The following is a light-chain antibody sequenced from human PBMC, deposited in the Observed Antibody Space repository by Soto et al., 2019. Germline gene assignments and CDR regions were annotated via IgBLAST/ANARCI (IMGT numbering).Light chain of an antibody. CDR2: SAS. CDR3: QQRSAWGGT. V-gene: IGKV3-11*01. J-gene: IGKJ1*01. Sequence: EIVMTQSPATLSVSPGERATLSCRASQSISTELAWYQQKPGQPPRLLIYSASTRATGVPARFSGSGSGTDFTLTISSLEPEDFAVYYCQQRSAWGGTFGQGTKVEIK. CDR1: QSISTE.